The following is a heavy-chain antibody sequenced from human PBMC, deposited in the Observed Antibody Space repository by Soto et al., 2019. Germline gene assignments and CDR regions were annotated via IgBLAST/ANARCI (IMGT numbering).Heavy chain of an antibody. CDR1: GFTFSNYA. D-gene: IGHD3-10*01. CDR3: AKNNMGYYLDY. CDR2: ISGSGGTT. V-gene: IGHV3-23*01. J-gene: IGHJ4*02. Sequence: EVQVLESGGALVQPGGSLRLSCAASGFTFSNYAMSWVRQAPGKGLEWVSSISGSGGTTYYADSVKGRLNLSRDNSKNTLYLQMNSLRVEDTAVYYCAKNNMGYYLDYWGQGTLVTVSS.